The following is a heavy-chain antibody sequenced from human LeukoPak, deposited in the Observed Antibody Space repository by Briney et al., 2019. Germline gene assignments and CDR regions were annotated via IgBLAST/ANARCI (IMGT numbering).Heavy chain of an antibody. Sequence: SETLSLTCTVSGSSISSGGYYWGWIRQPPGKGLEWIGSIYYSGSTYYNPSLKSRVTISVDTSKNQFSLKLTSVTAADTAVYYCASGYNWNYILGHWGQGTLVTVSS. CDR2: IYYSGST. CDR3: ASGYNWNYILGH. CDR1: GSSISSGGYY. V-gene: IGHV4-39*07. J-gene: IGHJ4*02. D-gene: IGHD1-7*01.